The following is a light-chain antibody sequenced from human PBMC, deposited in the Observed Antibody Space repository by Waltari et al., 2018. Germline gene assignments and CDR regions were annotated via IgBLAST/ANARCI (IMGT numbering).Light chain of an antibody. CDR3: GAWDSNLDSVI. V-gene: IGLV1-51*01. Sequence: QSVLRQPPSVSAAPGQKVTISCSGSVSNIGNNYVSWYHQLPGRAPKLLIFDNDKRPSGIPDRFSASKSGTSATLDITRLQSEDEADYFCGAWDSNLDSVIFGGGTKLTVL. CDR2: DND. CDR1: VSNIGNNY. J-gene: IGLJ2*01.